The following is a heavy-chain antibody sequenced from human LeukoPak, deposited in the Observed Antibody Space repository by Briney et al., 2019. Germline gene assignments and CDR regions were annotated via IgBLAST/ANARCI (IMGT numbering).Heavy chain of an antibody. J-gene: IGHJ4*02. CDR2: ISSSGGAI. CDR3: ARSLRDSSGYYFMD. D-gene: IGHD3-22*01. CDR1: GFSLTTYE. Sequence: GGSLRLSCAASGFSLTTYEMNWVRQAPGKGLEWVSYISSSGGAIYYADSVKGRFTISRDNAKNSLYLQMNSLRAEDTAVYYCARSLRDSSGYYFMDWGQGTLATVSS. V-gene: IGHV3-48*03.